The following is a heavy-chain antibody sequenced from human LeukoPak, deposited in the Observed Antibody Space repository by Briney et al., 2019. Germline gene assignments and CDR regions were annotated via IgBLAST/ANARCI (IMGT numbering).Heavy chain of an antibody. V-gene: IGHV3-74*01. CDR1: GFTFSSYS. CDR3: ASGGSYYGAFDI. D-gene: IGHD1-26*01. Sequence: GGSLRLSCAASGFTFSSYSMNWARQAPGKGLVWVSHINSDGSSTSYADSVKGRFTISRDNAKNTLYLQMNSLRAEDTAVYYCASGGSYYGAFDIWGQGTMVTVSS. J-gene: IGHJ3*02. CDR2: INSDGSST.